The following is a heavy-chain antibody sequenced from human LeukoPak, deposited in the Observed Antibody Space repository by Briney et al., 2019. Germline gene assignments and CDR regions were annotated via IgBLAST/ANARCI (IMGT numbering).Heavy chain of an antibody. D-gene: IGHD1-26*01. CDR3: ARVGEGRYYQYYYMDV. CDR1: GFTLSSYA. J-gene: IGHJ6*03. CDR2: ISKNGGNT. V-gene: IGHV3-64*01. Sequence: GGSLRLSCAASGFTLSSYAMHWVRQAPGKGLEYVSAISKNGGNTYYANSVKGRFSISRDDSKNTLYLQMGSLRTEDMAVYYCARVGEGRYYQYYYMDVWGKGTTVTVSS.